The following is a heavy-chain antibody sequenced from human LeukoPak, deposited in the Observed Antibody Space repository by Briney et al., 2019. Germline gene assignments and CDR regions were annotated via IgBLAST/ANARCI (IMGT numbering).Heavy chain of an antibody. CDR3: ARRLGLGFGEYSNNWFDP. J-gene: IGHJ5*02. Sequence: GGSLRLSCAASGFTFDDYAMHWVRQAPGKGLEWVSLISWDGGSTYYADSVKGRFTISRDNSKNSAYLQMNSLRAEDTAVYYCARRLGLGFGEYSNNWFDPWGQGTLVTVSS. CDR1: GFTFDDYA. CDR2: ISWDGGST. V-gene: IGHV3-43D*03. D-gene: IGHD3-10*01.